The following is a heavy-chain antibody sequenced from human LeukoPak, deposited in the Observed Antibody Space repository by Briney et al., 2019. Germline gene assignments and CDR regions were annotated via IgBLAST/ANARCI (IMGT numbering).Heavy chain of an antibody. CDR3: ARVPGVYYDTLTGYGSGWFDP. D-gene: IGHD3-9*01. CDR2: IYYSGSI. Sequence: SETLSLTCTVSGGSISSSSYYWGWIRQPPGKGLEWIGSIYYSGSIYYNPSLKSRVTISVDTSKNQFSLKLSSVTAADTAVYYCARVPGVYYDTLTGYGSGWFDPWGQGTLVTVPS. CDR1: GGSISSSSYY. J-gene: IGHJ5*02. V-gene: IGHV4-39*07.